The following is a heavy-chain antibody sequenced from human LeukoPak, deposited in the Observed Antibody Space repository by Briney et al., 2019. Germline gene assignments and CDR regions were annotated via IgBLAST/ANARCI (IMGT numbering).Heavy chain of an antibody. CDR2: ISAYNGNT. V-gene: IGHV1-18*01. Sequence: GASVKVSCKASGYTFTSYGIRWVRQAPGQGLEWMGWISAYNGNTNYAQKLQGRVTMTTDTSTTTAYMELRSLRSDDTAVYYCARANYHGSGSYCDYWGQGTLVTVSS. CDR1: GYTFTSYG. CDR3: ARANYHGSGSYCDY. D-gene: IGHD3-10*01. J-gene: IGHJ4*02.